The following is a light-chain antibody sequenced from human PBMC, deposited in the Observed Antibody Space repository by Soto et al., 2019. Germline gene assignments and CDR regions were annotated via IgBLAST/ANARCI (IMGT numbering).Light chain of an antibody. CDR3: QQYKIFPYT. V-gene: IGKV1-5*01. Sequence: DIQMPQSPSTLSASVGDRVAITCRASETISNFLAWYQQKPGKAPKLLFFDASNLESGVPSRFSGSGSGTEFTLTITSLQPDDFATYYCQQYKIFPYTFGQGTNLDLK. CDR1: ETISNF. CDR2: DAS. J-gene: IGKJ2*01.